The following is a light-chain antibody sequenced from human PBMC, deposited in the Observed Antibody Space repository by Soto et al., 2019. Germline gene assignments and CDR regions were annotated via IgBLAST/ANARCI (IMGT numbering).Light chain of an antibody. CDR2: GAS. V-gene: IGKV3-20*01. CDR1: QSVSNNY. J-gene: IGKJ1*01. Sequence: EIVLTQSPGTLSLSPGEIATLSCRASQSVSNNYLAWYQQKPGQAPRLLIYGASNSATGIPDRFSGSGSGTDFTLNISRLEPEDFAGYYCQQYGSSGTFGQGTKVEFK. CDR3: QQYGSSGT.